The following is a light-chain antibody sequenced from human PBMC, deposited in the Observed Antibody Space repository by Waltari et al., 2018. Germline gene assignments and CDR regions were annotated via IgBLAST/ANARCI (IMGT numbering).Light chain of an antibody. CDR1: QGIRSS. V-gene: IGKV1-NL1*01. J-gene: IGKJ5*01. CDR3: QQYFGIPIT. Sequence: DIQMTQSPSSLTASIGDRVTITCRASQGIRSSLAWYQKKVGEAPKLLLYGASRLESGVPSRFSGSGSGTVYTLTISSLHPEDFATYYCQQYFGIPITFGQGTRLE. CDR2: GAS.